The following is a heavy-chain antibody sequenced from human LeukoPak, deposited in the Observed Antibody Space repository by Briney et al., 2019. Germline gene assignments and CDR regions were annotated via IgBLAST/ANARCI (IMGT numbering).Heavy chain of an antibody. CDR1: GFTFNDHP. CDR3: ARDLGILWKLAYS. CDR2: ISYDGLNK. D-gene: IGHD2-21*01. V-gene: IGHV3-30*04. J-gene: IGHJ5*02. Sequence: GGTLRLSCAASGFTFNDHPMHWIRLAPHKGLEWVAVISYDGLNKYYSHSVKDRFTVSRDNVNNILYLQMNRLRTEDTAVYYCARDLGILWKLAYSWGQGTLVTVSS.